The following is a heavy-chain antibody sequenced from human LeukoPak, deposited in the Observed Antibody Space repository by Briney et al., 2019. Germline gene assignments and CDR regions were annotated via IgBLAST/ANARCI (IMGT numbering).Heavy chain of an antibody. D-gene: IGHD3-10*01. J-gene: IGHJ6*04. V-gene: IGHV4-61*02. CDR2: IYTSGST. CDR3: ARDQIGEGMDV. Sequence: SETLSLTCTVSGGSISSGGYYWGCIRQPAGKGLEWIGRIYTSGSTNYNPSLKSRVTMSVDTSKNQFSLKLSSVTAADTAVYYCARDQIGEGMDVRGKGTTVTVSS. CDR1: GGSISSGGYY.